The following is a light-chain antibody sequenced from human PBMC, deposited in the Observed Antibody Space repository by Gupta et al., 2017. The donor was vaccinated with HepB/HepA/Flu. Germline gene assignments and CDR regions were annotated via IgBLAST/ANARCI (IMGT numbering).Light chain of an antibody. V-gene: IGLV4-69*01. J-gene: IGLJ3*02. CDR1: SGHSSYA. Sequence: QXVLTQXPSXPXSLGAPXXLTCTLSSGHSSYATAWHQQQPEKGPRYLMKLNSDGSHSKGDRIPYRFSGSFSGAERYLTISSLQSEDEADYYCQTWGTGIRVFGGGTKLTVL. CDR2: LNSDGSH. CDR3: QTWGTGIRV.